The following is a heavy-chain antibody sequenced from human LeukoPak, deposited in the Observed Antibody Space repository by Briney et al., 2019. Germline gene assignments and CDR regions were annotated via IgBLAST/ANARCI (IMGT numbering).Heavy chain of an antibody. J-gene: IGHJ4*01. Sequence: SETLSLTCTVSGGSISSSSYYWGWIRQPPGKELEWIGEINHSGSTNYNPSLKSRVTISVDTSKNQFSLKLSSVTAADTAVYYCAKSGGYGLIDYWGQGTLVTVSS. CDR3: AKSGGYGLIDY. D-gene: IGHD6-25*01. CDR1: GGSISSSSYY. V-gene: IGHV4-39*01. CDR2: INHSGST.